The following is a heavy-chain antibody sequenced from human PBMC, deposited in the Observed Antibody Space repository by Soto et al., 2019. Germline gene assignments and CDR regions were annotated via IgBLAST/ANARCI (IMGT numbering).Heavy chain of an antibody. D-gene: IGHD2-15*01. V-gene: IGHV3-23*01. J-gene: IGHJ4*02. Sequence: GGSLSLSCVASGFTFSSYAVTWVRQAPGKGLEWVSVISGSGGVTYYADSVKGRFTISRDNSKNKLYLQMNSLRAEDTAVYYCAKGSIVVVPPDYWGQGTLVTVSS. CDR1: GFTFSSYA. CDR3: AKGSIVVVPPDY. CDR2: ISGSGGVT.